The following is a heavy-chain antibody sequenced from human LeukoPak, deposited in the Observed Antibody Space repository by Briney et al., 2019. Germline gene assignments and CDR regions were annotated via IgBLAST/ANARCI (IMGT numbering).Heavy chain of an antibody. CDR3: AKGGLYYYDSSGYFNFDY. Sequence: GGSLRLSCAASGFTFSSYAMSWVRQAPGKGLEWVSAISGSGGSTYYADSVKGRFTISRDNSKNTLYLQMNSLRAEDTAVYYCAKGGLYYYDSSGYFNFDYWGQGTLVTVSS. J-gene: IGHJ4*02. V-gene: IGHV3-23*01. CDR2: ISGSGGST. D-gene: IGHD3-22*01. CDR1: GFTFSSYA.